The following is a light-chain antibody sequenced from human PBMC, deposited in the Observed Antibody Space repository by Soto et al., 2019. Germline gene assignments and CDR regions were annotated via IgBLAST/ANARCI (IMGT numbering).Light chain of an antibody. CDR2: EVN. V-gene: IGLV2-14*01. CDR1: SRDVGGYDY. CDR3: SSYTSRSTLV. Sequence: QSALTQPASVSGSPGQSITISCTGTSRDVGGYDYVSWYQQNPGKAPKLIIFEVNYRPSGVSNRFSGSKSGNTASLTISGLQAEDEADYYCSSYTSRSTLVFGGGTQLTVL. J-gene: IGLJ2*01.